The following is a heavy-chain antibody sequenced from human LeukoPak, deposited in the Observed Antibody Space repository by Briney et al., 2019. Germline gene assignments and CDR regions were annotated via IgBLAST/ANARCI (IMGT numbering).Heavy chain of an antibody. CDR2: ISAYNGNT. CDR1: GGTFISYA. V-gene: IGHV1-18*01. Sequence: ASVKVSCKASGGTFISYAISWVRQAPGQGLEWMGWISAYNGNTNYAQKFQGRVTMTTDTSTSRAYMELRSLRSDDTAMYYCASSKWSAGGDYYHYMDVWGKGPRSPSP. J-gene: IGHJ6*03. CDR3: ASSKWSAGGDYYHYMDV. D-gene: IGHD6-13*01.